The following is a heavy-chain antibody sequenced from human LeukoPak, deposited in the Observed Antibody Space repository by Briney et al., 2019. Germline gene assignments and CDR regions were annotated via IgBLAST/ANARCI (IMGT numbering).Heavy chain of an antibody. CDR1: GFTFSSYG. Sequence: GGSLRLSCAASGFTFSSYGMHWVRQAPGKGLEWVAFIRYDGSNKYYADSVKGRFTISRDNSKNTLYLQMNSLRAEDTAVYYCARDGDTVLTRGYYYYMDVWGKGTTVTVSS. CDR2: IRYDGSNK. CDR3: ARDGDTVLTRGYYYYMDV. D-gene: IGHD4-23*01. V-gene: IGHV3-30*02. J-gene: IGHJ6*03.